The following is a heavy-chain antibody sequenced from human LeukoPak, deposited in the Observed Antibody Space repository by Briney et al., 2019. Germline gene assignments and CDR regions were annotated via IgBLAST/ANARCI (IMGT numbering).Heavy chain of an antibody. CDR3: ARSLSIAVAGSGDDAFDI. Sequence: PSETLSLTCTVSGGSISSYYWSWIRQPPGKGLEWIGRIYTSGSTNCNPSLKSRVTMSVDTSKNQFSLKLSSVTAADTAVYYCARSLSIAVAGSGDDAFDIWGQGTMVTVSS. J-gene: IGHJ3*02. CDR1: GGSISSYY. CDR2: IYTSGST. V-gene: IGHV4-4*07. D-gene: IGHD6-19*01.